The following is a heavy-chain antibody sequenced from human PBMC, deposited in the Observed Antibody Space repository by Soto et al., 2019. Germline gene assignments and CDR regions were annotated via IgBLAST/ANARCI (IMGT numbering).Heavy chain of an antibody. D-gene: IGHD6-6*01. CDR2: IYYSGST. V-gene: IGHV4-30-4*01. CDR1: GGSISSGDYY. CDR3: VRDRQLDRRGEYNWFDP. Sequence: PSETLSLTCTVSGGSISSGDYYWSWIRHPPGNGLEWIGYIYYSGSTYYNPSLKSRVTISVDTSKNQFSLKLSSVTAADTAVYYCVRDRQLDRRGEYNWFDPWGQGTVVTV. J-gene: IGHJ5*02.